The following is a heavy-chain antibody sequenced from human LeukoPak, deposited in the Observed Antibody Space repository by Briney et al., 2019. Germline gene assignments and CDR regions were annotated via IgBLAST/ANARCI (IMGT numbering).Heavy chain of an antibody. CDR1: GFTFSSYA. Sequence: GGSLRHSCAASGFTFSSYAMSWVRQAPGKGLEWVSAISGSGGSTYYADSVKGRFTISRDNSKNTLYLQMNSLRAEDTAVYYCAKGVGEFGFRFDSWGQGTLVTVSS. D-gene: IGHD3-16*01. J-gene: IGHJ4*02. CDR2: ISGSGGST. CDR3: AKGVGEFGFRFDS. V-gene: IGHV3-23*01.